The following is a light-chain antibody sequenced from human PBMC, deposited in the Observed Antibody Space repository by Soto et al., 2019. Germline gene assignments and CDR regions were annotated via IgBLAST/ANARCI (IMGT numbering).Light chain of an antibody. CDR3: QQLNTYPIT. J-gene: IGKJ5*01. CDR2: GAS. Sequence: IQLTQSPSSLSASVGDRVTITCRASQGISSYLAWYQQKPGKAPKLLIYGASTLEGGVPFRFSGSGSGTDFTLIISSVQPEDFPTYYCQQLNTYPITFGQGTRLEIK. V-gene: IGKV1-9*01. CDR1: QGISSY.